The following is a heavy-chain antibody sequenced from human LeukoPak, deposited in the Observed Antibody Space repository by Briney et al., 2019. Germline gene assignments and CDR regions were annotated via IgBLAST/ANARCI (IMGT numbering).Heavy chain of an antibody. Sequence: GGSLRLSCAASGFTSSRNWMHWVRQAPGKGLVWVSRINSDGSITNYADSVKGRFTISRDNAKNTLYLQMSSLRAEDTAVYYCAKIDAYWGQGTLVTISS. J-gene: IGHJ4*02. CDR1: GFTSSRNW. V-gene: IGHV3-74*01. CDR2: INSDGSIT. CDR3: AKIDAY.